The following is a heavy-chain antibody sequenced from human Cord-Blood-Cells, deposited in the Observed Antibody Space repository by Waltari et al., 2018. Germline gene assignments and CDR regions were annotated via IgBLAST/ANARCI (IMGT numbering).Heavy chain of an antibody. Sequence: QVQLVESGGGVVQPGRSLRLSCSASGFTFSSYAMHWVRQAPGKGLEWVAVISYDGSNKYYAHSVKGRFTISRVNTKHPLYMPTHSPGAEDSAVYYCATRENYYDSSGYYYCGQGTLATVSS. CDR2: ISYDGSNK. CDR3: ATRENYYDSSGYYY. J-gene: IGHJ4*02. CDR1: GFTFSSYA. D-gene: IGHD3-22*01. V-gene: IGHV3-30*04.